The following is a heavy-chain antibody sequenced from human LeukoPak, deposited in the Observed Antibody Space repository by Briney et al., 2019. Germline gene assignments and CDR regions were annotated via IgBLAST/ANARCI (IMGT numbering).Heavy chain of an antibody. D-gene: IGHD5-12*01. CDR1: GFTFSSYS. V-gene: IGHV3-21*01. CDR2: ISSSSSYI. Sequence: PGGSLRLSCAASGFTFSSYSMNWVRQAPGKGLEWVSSISSSSSYIYYADSVKGRFTISRDNAKNSLYLQMNSLRAEDTAVYYCARQEWLRLVYYYYYMDVWGKGTTVTVSS. J-gene: IGHJ6*03. CDR3: ARQEWLRLVYYYYYMDV.